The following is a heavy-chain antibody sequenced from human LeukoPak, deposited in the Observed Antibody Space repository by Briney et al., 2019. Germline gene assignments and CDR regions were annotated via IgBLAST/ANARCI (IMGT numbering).Heavy chain of an antibody. V-gene: IGHV1-18*01. CDR2: ISGYNGHT. CDR3: ARDYRTGFDY. CDR1: GYTFTNYI. Sequence: ASVKVSCKASGYTFTNYIISWVRQAPGQGLEWMGWISGYNGHTNYAQKFQGRVTMTTDTSTTTAYMELRSLRSDDTAVYYCARDYRTGFDYWGQGTLVTVSS. D-gene: IGHD7-27*01. J-gene: IGHJ4*02.